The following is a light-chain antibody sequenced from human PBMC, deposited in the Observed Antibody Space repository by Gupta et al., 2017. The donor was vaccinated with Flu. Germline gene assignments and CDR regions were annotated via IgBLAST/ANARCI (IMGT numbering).Light chain of an antibody. Sequence: DIQLTQSPSTLSASVGDRVTITCRASQSIGAWLAWYQQKPGKAPKLVIYKASSLETGVPSRFSGRGSGTEFTLTISSLQPDDFATYYCQQYNSFSQFSFGQGTKVEI. CDR2: KAS. CDR3: QQYNSFSQFS. CDR1: QSIGAW. J-gene: IGKJ2*03. V-gene: IGKV1-5*03.